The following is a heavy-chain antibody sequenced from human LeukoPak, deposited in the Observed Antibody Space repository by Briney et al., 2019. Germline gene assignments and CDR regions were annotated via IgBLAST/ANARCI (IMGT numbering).Heavy chain of an antibody. V-gene: IGHV3-11*01. CDR1: GFTFSDYY. D-gene: IGHD5-18*01. J-gene: IGHJ6*02. CDR3: ARDFTHTAVVIYYYGLDV. CDR2: ISLSGSTV. Sequence: PGGSLRLSCAASGFTFSDYYMSRVRQAPGKGLEWVSYISLSGSTVYYADSVKGRFTISRDNAKNSLYLQMNSLRAEDTAVYYCARDFTHTAVVIYYYGLDVWGQGTTVTVSS.